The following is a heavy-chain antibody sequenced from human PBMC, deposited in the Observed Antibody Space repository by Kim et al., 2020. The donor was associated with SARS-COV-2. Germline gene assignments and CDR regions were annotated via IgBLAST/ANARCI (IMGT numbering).Heavy chain of an antibody. V-gene: IGHV4-59*01. D-gene: IGHD3-10*01. CDR2: IYYSGST. Sequence: SETLSLTCTVSGGSISSYYWSWIRQPPGKGREWIGYIYYSGSTNYNASLKSRVTISVDTSKNQFSLKLSSVTAADTAVYYCARSPGYYFDYWGQGTLVTV. J-gene: IGHJ4*02. CDR1: GGSISSYY. CDR3: ARSPGYYFDY.